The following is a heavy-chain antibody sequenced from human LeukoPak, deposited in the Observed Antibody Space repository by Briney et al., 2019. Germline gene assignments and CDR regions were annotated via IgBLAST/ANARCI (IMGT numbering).Heavy chain of an antibody. CDR1: GGSISSVGSS. J-gene: IGHJ4*02. CDR3: ASGYYFDY. Sequence: PSETLSLTCAVSGGSISSVGSSWSWIRQPPGKGLEWIAYIYPSGNTYHNPSLKSRVTISVGRSKNQFSLKLSSVTAADTAVYYCASGYYFDYWGQGTLVTVSS. CDR2: IYPSGNT. V-gene: IGHV4-30-2*01.